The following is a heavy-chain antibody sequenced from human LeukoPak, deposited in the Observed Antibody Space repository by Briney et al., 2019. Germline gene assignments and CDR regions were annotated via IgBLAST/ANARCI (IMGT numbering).Heavy chain of an antibody. CDR3: ARDSDILTGYYPNFDY. CDR1: GFTFSGYG. Sequence: GGSLRLSCAASGFTFSGYGMRWVRQAPGKGLEWGAVISYVGSNKYYADSVKGRFTISRDNAKNSLYLQMNSLRAEDTAVYYCARDSDILTGYYPNFDYWGQGTLVTVSS. J-gene: IGHJ4*02. D-gene: IGHD3-9*01. V-gene: IGHV3-30*03. CDR2: ISYVGSNK.